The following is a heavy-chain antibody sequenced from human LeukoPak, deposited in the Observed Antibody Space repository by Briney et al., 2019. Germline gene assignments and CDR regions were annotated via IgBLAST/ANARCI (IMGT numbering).Heavy chain of an antibody. CDR2: ISGSGLST. V-gene: IGHV3-23*01. J-gene: IGHJ4*02. D-gene: IGHD4/OR15-4a*01. CDR1: GFSFDSYA. CDR3: ARRAGAYSHPYDY. Sequence: PGGTLRLSCEASGFSFDSYAMSWVRQAPGKGLEWVSAISGSGLSTYYADSVKGRFTISRDNSKNTLYLQMNSLRAEDTAVYYCARRAGAYSHPYDYWGQGTLVTVSS.